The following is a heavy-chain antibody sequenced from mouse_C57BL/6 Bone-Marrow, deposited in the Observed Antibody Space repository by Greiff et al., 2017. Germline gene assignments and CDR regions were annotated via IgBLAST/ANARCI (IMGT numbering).Heavy chain of an antibody. CDR3: AKIYYGNRYAMDY. V-gene: IGHV2-5*01. J-gene: IGHJ4*01. CDR2: IWRGGST. D-gene: IGHD2-1*01. CDR1: GFSLPSYG. Sequence: VKLVESGPGLVQPSQDLSITCTVSGFSLPSYGVHWVRQSPGKGLEWLGVIWRGGSTDYNAAFMSRLSITKDNSKSQVFFKMNSLQADDTAIYYCAKIYYGNRYAMDYWGQGTSVTVSS.